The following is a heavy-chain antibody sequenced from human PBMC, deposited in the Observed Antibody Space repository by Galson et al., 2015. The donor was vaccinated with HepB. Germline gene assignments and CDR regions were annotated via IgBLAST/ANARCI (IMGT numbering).Heavy chain of an antibody. V-gene: IGHV4-4*02. J-gene: IGHJ4*02. D-gene: IGHD3-22*01. Sequence: SETLSLTCAVSGGSISSSNWWSWVRQPPGKGLEWIGEIYHSGSTNYNPSLKSRVTISVDKSKNQFSLKLSSVTAADTAVYYCARGRDYYDSSGYYPDYWGQGTLVTVSS. CDR1: GGSISSSNW. CDR3: ARGRDYYDSSGYYPDY. CDR2: IYHSGST.